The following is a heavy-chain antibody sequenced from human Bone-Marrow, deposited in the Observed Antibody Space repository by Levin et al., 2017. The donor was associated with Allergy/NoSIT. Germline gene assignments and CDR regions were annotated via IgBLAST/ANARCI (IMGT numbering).Heavy chain of an antibody. CDR2: SYTSGNI. Sequence: NSSETLSLTCTVSGVSITSGSYYWSWIRQPAGKGLEWIGHSYTSGNITYNPSLKSRVTISLDTSKNQFSLKLRSVTAADTAVYYCARVLQYSYYYTDVWGKGTMVTVSS. J-gene: IGHJ6*03. CDR1: GVSITSGSYY. V-gene: IGHV4-61*09. CDR3: ARVLQYSYYYTDV. D-gene: IGHD2-21*01.